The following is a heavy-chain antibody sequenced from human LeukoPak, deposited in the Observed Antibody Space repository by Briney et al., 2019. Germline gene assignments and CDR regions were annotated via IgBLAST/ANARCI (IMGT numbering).Heavy chain of an antibody. V-gene: IGHV3-23*01. J-gene: IGHJ4*02. CDR1: GFTFSSYA. CDR2: ISGSGGST. Sequence: GGSLRLSCAASGFTFSSYAMSWVRQAPGKGLEWVSAISGSGGSTYYADSVKGRFTISRDNAKNSLYLQMNSLRAEDTAVYYCARAPHRPFGVVIMYIDYWGQGTLVTVSS. D-gene: IGHD3-3*01. CDR3: ARAPHRPFGVVIMYIDY.